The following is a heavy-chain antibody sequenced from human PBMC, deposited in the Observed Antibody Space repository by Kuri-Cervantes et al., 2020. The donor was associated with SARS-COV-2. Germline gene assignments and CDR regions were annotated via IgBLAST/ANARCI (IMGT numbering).Heavy chain of an antibody. Sequence: LSLTCAASGFTFSSYSMNWVRQAPGKGLEWVSYISSSSSTIYYADSVKGRFTISRDNAKNSLYLQVNSLRAEDTAVYYRARDEDYAFDYWGQGTLVTVSS. V-gene: IGHV3-48*01. J-gene: IGHJ4*02. CDR2: ISSSSSTI. CDR3: ARDEDYAFDY. D-gene: IGHD4-17*01. CDR1: GFTFSSYS.